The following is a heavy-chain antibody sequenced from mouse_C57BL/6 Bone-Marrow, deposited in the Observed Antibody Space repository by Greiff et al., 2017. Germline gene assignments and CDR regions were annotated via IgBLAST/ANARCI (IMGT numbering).Heavy chain of an antibody. CDR3: ASGYRGVYYAMDY. CDR2: IYPRAGSN. CDR1: GYTFTSYD. D-gene: IGHD1-2*01. J-gene: IGHJ4*01. Sequence: QVQLQQSGPELVKPGASVKLSCKASGYTFTSYDINWVKQRPGQGLEWIGWIYPRAGSNKYNEKFKGKATLTVDTSSSTAYMELHILTSEDSACYCCASGYRGVYYAMDYWGQGTSVTVSS. V-gene: IGHV1-85*01.